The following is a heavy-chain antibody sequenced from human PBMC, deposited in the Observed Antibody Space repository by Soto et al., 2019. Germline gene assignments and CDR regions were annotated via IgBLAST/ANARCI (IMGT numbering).Heavy chain of an antibody. CDR3: AKSSSGLRDYFDS. J-gene: IGHJ4*02. CDR2: TSYDGLNT. Sequence: QMQLVESGGGVVQPGGSLRLSCAASGFTLSSFAMHWVRQAPGKGLEWVATTSYDGLNTFYGESVRGRFSISRDTSKNMLFLQMDSLKTEDTAVYFCAKSSSGLRDYFDSWGRGTLVTVSS. V-gene: IGHV3-30-3*02. D-gene: IGHD3-10*01. CDR1: GFTLSSFA.